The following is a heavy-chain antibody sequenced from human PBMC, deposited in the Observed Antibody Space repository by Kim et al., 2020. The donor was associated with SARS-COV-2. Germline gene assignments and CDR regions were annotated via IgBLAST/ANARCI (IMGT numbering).Heavy chain of an antibody. Sequence: GESLKISCKGSGYSFTSYWIGWVRQMPGKGLEWMGIIYPGDSDTRYSPSFQGQVTISADKSISTAYLQWSSLKASDTAMYYCARLGMYYYGSGSYFYFDYWVQGTRVSVSS. CDR1: GYSFTSYW. CDR2: IYPGDSDT. D-gene: IGHD3-10*01. V-gene: IGHV5-51*01. J-gene: IGHJ4*02. CDR3: ARLGMYYYGSGSYFYFDY.